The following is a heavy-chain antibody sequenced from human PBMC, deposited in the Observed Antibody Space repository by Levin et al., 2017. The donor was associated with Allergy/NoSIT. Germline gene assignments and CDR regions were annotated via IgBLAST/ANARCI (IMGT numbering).Heavy chain of an antibody. CDR2: IYYTGST. D-gene: IGHD2/OR15-2a*01. CDR3: ARHRNPTNWFDP. Sequence: SETLSLTCTVSGGSISSSSYYWGWIRQPPGKGLEWIGSIYYTGSTYYNPSLKSRVTISVDTSKNQFALKLSSVTAADTAVYCCARHRNPTNWFDPWGQGTLVTVSS. V-gene: IGHV4-39*01. J-gene: IGHJ5*02. CDR1: GGSISSSSYY.